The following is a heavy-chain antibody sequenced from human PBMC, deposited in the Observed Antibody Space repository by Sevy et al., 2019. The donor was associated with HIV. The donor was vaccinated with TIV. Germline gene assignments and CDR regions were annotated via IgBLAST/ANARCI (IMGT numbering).Heavy chain of an antibody. CDR2: IYYSGST. CDR1: GGSISSSSYY. CDR3: ASTGWGSGY. J-gene: IGHJ4*02. D-gene: IGHD2-21*01. Sequence: SETLSLTCTVSGGSISSSSYYWGWIRQPPGKGLEWIGSIYYSGSTYYNPSLKSRVTISVDTSKNQFSRKLSSVTAADTAVYYCASTGWGSGYWGQGTLVTVSS. V-gene: IGHV4-39*01.